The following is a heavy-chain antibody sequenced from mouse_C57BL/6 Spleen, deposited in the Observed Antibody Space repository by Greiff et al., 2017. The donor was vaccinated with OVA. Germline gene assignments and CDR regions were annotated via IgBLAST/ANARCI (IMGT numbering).Heavy chain of an antibody. CDR1: GYTFTDYY. J-gene: IGHJ1*03. V-gene: IGHV1-26*01. D-gene: IGHD1-1*01. CDR2: INPNNGGT. Sequence: VQLQQSGPELVKPGASVKISCKASGYTFTDYYMNWVKQSHGKSLEWIGDINPNNGGTSYNQKFKGKATLTVDKSSSTAYMELRSLTSEDSAVYYCAKDYGEYFDVWGTGTTVTVSS. CDR3: AKDYGEYFDV.